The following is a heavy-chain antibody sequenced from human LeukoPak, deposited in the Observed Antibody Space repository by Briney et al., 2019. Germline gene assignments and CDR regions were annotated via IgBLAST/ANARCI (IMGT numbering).Heavy chain of an antibody. Sequence: PSETLSLTCAVYGGSFSGYYWSWIRQPPGKGLEWIGEVNHSGGTNYNPSLKSRATISVDTSGTHLSLKLTSVRAADTAVYYCARTEHSSGYYFGFDYWGQGTLATVSS. J-gene: IGHJ4*02. CDR1: GGSFSGYY. CDR2: VNHSGGT. D-gene: IGHD3-22*01. CDR3: ARTEHSSGYYFGFDY. V-gene: IGHV4-34*01.